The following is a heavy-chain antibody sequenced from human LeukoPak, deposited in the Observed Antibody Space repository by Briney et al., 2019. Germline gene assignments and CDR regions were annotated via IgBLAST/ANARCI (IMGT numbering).Heavy chain of an antibody. CDR2: ISTSRSYI. Sequence: GGSLRLSCAASGFTFSSYGMNWVRQAPGKGLQWVSSISTSRSYIYYADSVKGRFTISRDNAKNSLYLRMNSLRAEDTAVYYCARGGLGYFDYWGQGTLVTVSS. CDR3: ARGGLGYFDY. J-gene: IGHJ4*02. V-gene: IGHV3-21*01. D-gene: IGHD3-10*01. CDR1: GFTFSSYG.